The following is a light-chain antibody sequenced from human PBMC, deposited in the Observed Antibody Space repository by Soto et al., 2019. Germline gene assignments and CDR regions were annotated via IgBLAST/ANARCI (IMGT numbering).Light chain of an antibody. J-gene: IGKJ3*01. CDR1: QSVSSY. V-gene: IGKV3-11*01. CDR2: DAS. CDR3: QQRSNWPRGLFT. Sequence: EIVLTQSPATLSLSPGERATLSCRASQSVSSYLAWYQQKPGQAPRLLIYDASNRATGIPARFSGSGSGTDFPLTSSSLEPEDFSVYYCQQRSNWPRGLFTFGTGTKVDIK.